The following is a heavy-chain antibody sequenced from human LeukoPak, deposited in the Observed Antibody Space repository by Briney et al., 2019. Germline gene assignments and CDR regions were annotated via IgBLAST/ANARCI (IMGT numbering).Heavy chain of an antibody. CDR3: ARSGLLWFGESPRAFGMDV. CDR1: GFTFSSYS. CDR2: ISSSSSYI. V-gene: IGHV3-21*01. J-gene: IGHJ6*02. Sequence: PGGSLRLSCAASGFTFSSYSMNWVRQAPGKGLEWVSSISSSSSYIYYADSVKGRFTISRDNAKNSLYLQMNSLRAEDTAVYYCARSGLLWFGESPRAFGMDVWGQGPTVTVSS. D-gene: IGHD3-10*01.